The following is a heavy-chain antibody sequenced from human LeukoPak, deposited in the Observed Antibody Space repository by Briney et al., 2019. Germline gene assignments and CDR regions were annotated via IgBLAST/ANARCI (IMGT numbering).Heavy chain of an antibody. CDR1: GGSFSGYY. CDR3: ARGDPNGSGSYYNLGWFDP. Sequence: SETLSLTCAVYGGSFSGYYWSWIRQPPGKGLEWIGEINHSGSTNYNPSLKSRVTISVDTSKNQFSLKLSSVTAADTAVYYCARGDPNGSGSYYNLGWFDPWGQGTLVTVSS. D-gene: IGHD3-10*01. J-gene: IGHJ5*02. CDR2: INHSGST. V-gene: IGHV4-34*01.